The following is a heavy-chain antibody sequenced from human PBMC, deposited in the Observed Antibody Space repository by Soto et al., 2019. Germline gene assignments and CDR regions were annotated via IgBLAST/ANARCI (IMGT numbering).Heavy chain of an antibody. CDR3: AIEYDSSGYYDY. CDR2: IWYDGSNK. CDR1: GFTFSSYG. V-gene: IGHV3-33*01. Sequence: PGGSLRLSCAASGFTFSSYGMHWVRQAPGKGLEWVAVIWYDGSNKYYADSVKGRFTISRDNSKNTLYLQMNSLRAEDMAVYYCAIEYDSSGYYDYWGQGTLVTVSS. J-gene: IGHJ4*02. D-gene: IGHD3-22*01.